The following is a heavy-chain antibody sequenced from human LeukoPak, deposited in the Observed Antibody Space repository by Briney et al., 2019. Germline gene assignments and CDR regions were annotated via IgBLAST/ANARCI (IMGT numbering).Heavy chain of an antibody. Sequence: GGSLRLSCAASGLTFSSYSMSWVRQAPGKGRDWVANIKQDRSEKYYVDSVKGRFTISRDNAKNSLYLQMNSLRAQDTAVYYCARDGYSSSWYRYDFDYWGQGTLVTVSS. CDR1: GLTFSSYS. CDR2: IKQDRSEK. CDR3: ARDGYSSSWYRYDFDY. D-gene: IGHD6-13*01. V-gene: IGHV3-7*01. J-gene: IGHJ4*02.